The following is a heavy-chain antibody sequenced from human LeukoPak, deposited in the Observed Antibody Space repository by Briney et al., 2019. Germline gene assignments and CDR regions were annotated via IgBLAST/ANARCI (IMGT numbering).Heavy chain of an antibody. J-gene: IGHJ3*01. CDR1: DYTFTSYG. V-gene: IGHV1-18*01. Sequence: ASVKVSCKASDYTFTSYGISWVRQAPGQGLEWVGWISAYNGNTNYAQKFQGRVTMTTETSTSRAYLELRSLRSDDTAVYYCARNFMGPTASVALDVWGQGTMVTVSS. CDR2: ISAYNGNT. D-gene: IGHD1-26*01. CDR3: ARNFMGPTASVALDV.